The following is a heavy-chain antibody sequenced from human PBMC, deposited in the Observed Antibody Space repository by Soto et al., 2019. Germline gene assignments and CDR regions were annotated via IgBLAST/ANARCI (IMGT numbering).Heavy chain of an antibody. V-gene: IGHV4-39*01. CDR2: IYYNGST. CDR1: GGSISSSSYY. CDR3: ARTKGSFGVVIYYYYGMDV. D-gene: IGHD3-3*01. J-gene: IGHJ6*02. Sequence: SETLSHTWTVSGGSISSSSYYWSWIRQPPGKGMEGIGRIYYNGSTYYNPSLKSLVTISVDTSKNQFSLTLSSVTAADTAVYYCARTKGSFGVVIYYYYGMDVWGQGTTVTVSS.